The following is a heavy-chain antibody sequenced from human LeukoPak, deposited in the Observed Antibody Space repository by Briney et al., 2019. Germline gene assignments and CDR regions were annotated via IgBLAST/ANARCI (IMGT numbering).Heavy chain of an antibody. CDR2: ISSSGGNT. D-gene: IGHD3-22*01. J-gene: IGHJ6*02. CDR1: AFTFKNFG. Sequence: GGSLRLSCAACAFTFKNFGMIWVGQAPGKGLEWVSGISSSGGNTYYADSVNGRFTISRDNSKNTLYLQMNSRRDEDTAVYYCARVAGDSSGYYYYYYYGMDVWGQGTTVTVSS. CDR3: ARVAGDSSGYYYYYYYGMDV. V-gene: IGHV3-23*01.